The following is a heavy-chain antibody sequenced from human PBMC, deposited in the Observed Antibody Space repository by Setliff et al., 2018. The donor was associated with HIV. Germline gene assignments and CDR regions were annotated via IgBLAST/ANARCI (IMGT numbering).Heavy chain of an antibody. D-gene: IGHD7-27*01. CDR2: IYYSGST. J-gene: IGHJ6*03. CDR3: VRDRTHQNWGSRGYYYMDV. Sequence: SETLSLTCTVSGGSISSGGYYWSWIRQHPGKGLEWIGYIYYSGSTYYNPSLKSRVTISVDTSKNQFSLKLSSVTAADTAVYYCVRDRTHQNWGSRGYYYMDVWGKGTTVTSP. CDR1: GGSISSGGYY. V-gene: IGHV4-31*03.